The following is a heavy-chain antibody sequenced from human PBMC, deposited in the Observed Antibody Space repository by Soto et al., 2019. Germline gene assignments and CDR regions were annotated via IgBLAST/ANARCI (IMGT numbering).Heavy chain of an antibody. CDR3: ARDHTVYCTGGSCYWFDP. CDR2: IWYDGSNK. V-gene: IGHV3-33*01. CDR1: GFTFSSYG. Sequence: QVQLVESGGGVVQPGRSLRLSCAASGFTFSSYGMHWVRQAPGKGLEWVAVIWYDGSNKYYADSVKGRFTISRDNSKNTLYLQMNSLRAEDTAVYYCARDHTVYCTGGSCYWFDPWGQGALVTVSS. D-gene: IGHD2-15*01. J-gene: IGHJ5*02.